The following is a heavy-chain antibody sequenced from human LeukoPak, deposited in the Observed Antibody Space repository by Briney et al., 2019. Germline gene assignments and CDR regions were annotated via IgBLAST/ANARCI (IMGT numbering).Heavy chain of an antibody. J-gene: IGHJ4*02. CDR3: ARGFGAGDANSSSWSDKKAVAGEFDY. V-gene: IGHV3-30*04. D-gene: IGHD6-13*01. Sequence: PGGSLRLSCAASGFTFSSYVMHWVRQAPGKGLEWVAIISYDGSNEYYADSVKGRFTISRDNSKNTLYLQMNSLRAADTAVYYCARGFGAGDANSSSWSDKKAVAGEFDYWGQGTLVTVSS. CDR1: GFTFSSYV. CDR2: ISYDGSNE.